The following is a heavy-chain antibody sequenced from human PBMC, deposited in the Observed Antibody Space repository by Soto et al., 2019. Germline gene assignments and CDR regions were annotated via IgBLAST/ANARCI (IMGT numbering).Heavy chain of an antibody. J-gene: IGHJ4*02. CDR1: GGSITSYY. CDR2: IYYRGST. Sequence: SETLSLTCAVSGGSITSYYWSWIRQPPGKGFEWIGSIYYRGSTNHNPSLKSRVTMSVDMSKNQFSLELTSVIAADTAVYYCARLDTVANYFDYWGQGAMVTVYS. D-gene: IGHD1-1*01. V-gene: IGHV4-59*01. CDR3: ARLDTVANYFDY.